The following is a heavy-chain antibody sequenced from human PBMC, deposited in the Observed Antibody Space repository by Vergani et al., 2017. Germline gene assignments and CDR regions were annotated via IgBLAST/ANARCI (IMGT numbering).Heavy chain of an antibody. CDR3: TTSDGYYYDSSGSTFDY. Sequence: EVQLVESGGGLVQPGRSLRLFCTASGFTFGDYAMSWFRQAPGKGLEWVGFIRSKAYGGTTEYAASVKGRFTISRDDSKSIAYLQMNSLKTEDTAVYYCTTSDGYYYDSSGSTFDYWGQGTLVTVSS. CDR2: IRSKAYGGTT. D-gene: IGHD3-22*01. V-gene: IGHV3-49*03. J-gene: IGHJ4*02. CDR1: GFTFGDYA.